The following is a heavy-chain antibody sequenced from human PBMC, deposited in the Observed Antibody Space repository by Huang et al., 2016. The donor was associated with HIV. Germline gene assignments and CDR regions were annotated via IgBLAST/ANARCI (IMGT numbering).Heavy chain of an antibody. D-gene: IGHD1-26*01. CDR2: ISYDGSSK. Sequence: QVQLVESGGGVVQPGRSLRLSCAAFGFTFNKFDMTWVRQAPGKGREGGAIISYDGSSKYHADSVKGRFTISRDNSKNTVYLQMKSLRVEDTAVYYCAKDGRGSGTYYDYFEYWGQGTLVTVSS. J-gene: IGHJ4*02. V-gene: IGHV3-30*18. CDR3: AKDGRGSGTYYDYFEY. CDR1: GFTFNKFD.